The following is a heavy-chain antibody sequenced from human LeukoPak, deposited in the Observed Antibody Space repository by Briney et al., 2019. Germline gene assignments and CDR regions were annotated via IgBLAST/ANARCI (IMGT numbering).Heavy chain of an antibody. CDR1: GGSISSYY. CDR3: VRGDFWSGYSNWFDP. CDR2: ICYSGST. V-gene: IGHV4-59*01. D-gene: IGHD3-3*01. J-gene: IGHJ5*02. Sequence: SETLSLTCTVSGGSISSYYWSWIRQPPGKGLEWIGYICYSGSTNYNPSLKSRVTISVDTSKNQFSLKLSSVTAADTAVYYCVRGDFWSGYSNWFDPWGQGTLVTVSS.